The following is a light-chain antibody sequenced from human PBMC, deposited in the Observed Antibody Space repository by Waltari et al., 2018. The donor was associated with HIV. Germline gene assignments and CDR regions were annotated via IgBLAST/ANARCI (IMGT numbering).Light chain of an antibody. CDR3: QQSYSTPWT. J-gene: IGKJ1*01. CDR1: QSISTY. Sequence: IQITQSPSSLSASVGDRVTITCRASQSISTYLNWYQQKPGKAPKLLVYDASSLQGGVSSRFSGSGSGTDFTLTISSLQPEDFVTYYCQQSYSTPWTFGQGTKVDI. CDR2: DAS. V-gene: IGKV1-39*01.